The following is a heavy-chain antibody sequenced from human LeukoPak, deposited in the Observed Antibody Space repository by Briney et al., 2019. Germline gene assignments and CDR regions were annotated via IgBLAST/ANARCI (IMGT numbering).Heavy chain of an antibody. CDR3: AKDQYYYGSGSYLHYGMDV. D-gene: IGHD3-10*01. CDR2: TSGSGGST. Sequence: GGSLRLSCAASGFTFSSYAMSWVRQAPGKGLEWVSATSGSGGSTYYADSVKGRFTISRDNSKNTLYLQMNSLRAEDTAVYYCAKDQYYYGSGSYLHYGMDVWGQGTTVTVSS. J-gene: IGHJ6*02. CDR1: GFTFSSYA. V-gene: IGHV3-23*01.